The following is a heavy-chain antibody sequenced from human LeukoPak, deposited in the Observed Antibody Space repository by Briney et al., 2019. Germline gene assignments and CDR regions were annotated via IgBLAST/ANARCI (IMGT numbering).Heavy chain of an antibody. CDR2: INPNSGGT. J-gene: IGHJ4*02. CDR1: GYTFTGYY. CDR3: ARGLWFGELLCY. Sequence: ALVKVSCKASGYTFTGYYMHWVRQAPGQGLEWMGWINPNSGGTNYAQKFQGRVTMTRDTSISTAYVELSRLRSDDTAVYYCARGLWFGELLCYWGQGTLVTVSS. D-gene: IGHD3-10*01. V-gene: IGHV1-2*02.